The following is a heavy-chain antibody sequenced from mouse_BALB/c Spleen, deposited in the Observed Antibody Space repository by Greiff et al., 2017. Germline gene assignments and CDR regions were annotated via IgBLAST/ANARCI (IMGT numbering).Heavy chain of an antibody. D-gene: IGHD2-4*01. Sequence: EVQLQQSGPGLVKPSQSLSLTCTVTGYSITSDYAWNWIRQFPGNKLEWMGYISYSGSTSYNPSLKSRISITRDTSKNQFFLQLNSVTTEDTATYYCARVYDYDLYYAMDYWGQGTSVTVSS. V-gene: IGHV3-2*02. CDR3: ARVYDYDLYYAMDY. J-gene: IGHJ4*01. CDR1: GYSITSDYA. CDR2: ISYSGST.